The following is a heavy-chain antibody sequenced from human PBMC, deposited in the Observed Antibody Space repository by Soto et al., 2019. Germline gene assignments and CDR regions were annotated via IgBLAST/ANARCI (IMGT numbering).Heavy chain of an antibody. CDR2: INHSGST. V-gene: IGHV4-34*01. Sequence: QVQLQQWGAGLLKPSETLSLTCAVYGGSFSGYYWSWIRQPPGKGLEWIGEINHSGSTNYNPSLKSRVAISVGTSKNQFSLKLSSVTAADTAVYYCARARPVLLWFGGGDWFDPWGQGTLVTVSS. CDR3: ARARPVLLWFGGGDWFDP. J-gene: IGHJ5*02. CDR1: GGSFSGYY. D-gene: IGHD3-10*01.